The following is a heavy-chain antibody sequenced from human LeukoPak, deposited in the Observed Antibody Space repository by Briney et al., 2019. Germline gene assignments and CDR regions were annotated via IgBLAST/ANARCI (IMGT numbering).Heavy chain of an antibody. CDR1: GFTFITYW. CDR3: ARHGSGSYYVDY. CDR2: INQDGSEK. D-gene: IGHD3-10*01. V-gene: IGHV3-7*01. Sequence: PGGSLRLSCAASGFTFITYWMNWVRQAPGRVLEWVANINQDGSEKYYVDSVKGRFTISRDNAENSLYLQMTSLRAEDTAVYYCARHGSGSYYVDYWGQGTLAAVSS. J-gene: IGHJ4*02.